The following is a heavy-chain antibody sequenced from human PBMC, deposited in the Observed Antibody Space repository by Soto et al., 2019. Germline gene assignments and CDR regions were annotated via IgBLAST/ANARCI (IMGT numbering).Heavy chain of an antibody. CDR1: GFTFSSYD. Sequence: EVQLVESGGGLVQPGGSLRLSCAASGFTFSSYDMHWVRQATGKGLEWVSAIGTAGDTYYPGSVKGRFTITRENAKNSLYLQMNSLRAGDTAVYYCARGAVGATDYYYYYGMDVWGKGTTVTVSS. CDR3: ARGAVGATDYYYYYGMDV. D-gene: IGHD1-26*01. CDR2: IGTAGDT. V-gene: IGHV3-13*04. J-gene: IGHJ6*04.